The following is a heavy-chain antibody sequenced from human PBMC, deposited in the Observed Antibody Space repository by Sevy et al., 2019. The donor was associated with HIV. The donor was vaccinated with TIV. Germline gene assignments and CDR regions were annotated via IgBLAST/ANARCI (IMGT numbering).Heavy chain of an antibody. CDR1: GFTFSSYA. D-gene: IGHD3-9*01. CDR3: AKDSYYDILTGYSLPFDY. Sequence: GGSLRLSCAASGFTFSSYAMSWVRQAPGKGLEWVSAISGSGGSTYYADSVKGRFTISRDNSKNTLYLQMNSLRAEDTAVYYCAKDSYYDILTGYSLPFDYWGQGTLVTVSS. V-gene: IGHV3-23*01. CDR2: ISGSGGST. J-gene: IGHJ4*02.